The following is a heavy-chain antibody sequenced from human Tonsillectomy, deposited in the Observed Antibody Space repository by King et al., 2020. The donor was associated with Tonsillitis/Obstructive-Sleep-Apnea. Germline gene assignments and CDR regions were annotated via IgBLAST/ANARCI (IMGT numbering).Heavy chain of an antibody. CDR2: IDPSYFYT. V-gene: IGHV5-10-1*01. J-gene: IGHJ6*03. CDR1: GYSFTSYW. Sequence: VQLVESGAEVKKPGESLRISCKGSGYSFTSYWISWVRQMPGKGLEWMGMIDPSYFYTNYCPSFQGHVTISADKSISTAYLQWSSLKASDTAMYYCATEPNPNYYHYMDVWGKGTTVTVSS. CDR3: ATEPNPNYYHYMDV.